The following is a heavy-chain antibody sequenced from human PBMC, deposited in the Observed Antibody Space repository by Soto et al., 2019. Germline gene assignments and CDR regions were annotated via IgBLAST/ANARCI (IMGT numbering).Heavy chain of an antibody. CDR3: ARPPYDILTGLGGSDAFDI. D-gene: IGHD3-9*01. V-gene: IGHV1-46*01. CDR1: GYTFTSYY. CDR2: INPSGGST. Sequence: RASVKVSCKASGYTFTSYYMHWVRQAPGQGLEWMGIINPSGGSTSYAQKFQGRVTMTRDTSTSTVYMELSSLRSEDTAVYYCARPPYDILTGLGGSDAFDIWGQGTMVTVSS. J-gene: IGHJ3*02.